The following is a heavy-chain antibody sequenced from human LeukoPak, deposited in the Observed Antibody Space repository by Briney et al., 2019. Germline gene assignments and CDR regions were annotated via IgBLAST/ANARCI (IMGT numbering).Heavy chain of an antibody. V-gene: IGHV4-38-2*01. CDR2: IYHSGST. J-gene: IGHJ3*02. Sequence: SETLPLTCAVSGYSISSGYYWGWIRQPPGKGLEWIGSIYHSGSTYYNPSLKSRVTISVDTSKNQFSLKLSSVTAADTAVYYCAEGLGGGAFDIWGQGTMVTVSS. CDR1: GYSISSGYY. D-gene: IGHD3-16*01. CDR3: AEGLGGGAFDI.